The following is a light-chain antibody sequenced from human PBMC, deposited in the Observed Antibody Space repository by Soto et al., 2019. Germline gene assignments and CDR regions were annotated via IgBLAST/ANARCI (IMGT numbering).Light chain of an antibody. CDR1: QGISSW. CDR3: QQTQTFPVT. V-gene: IGKV1D-12*01. CDR2: AAS. Sequence: DIQMTQSPSSVSASVGDTVTITCWASQGISSWLAWYQQKPGKAPKLLIYAASSLESGVSSRFSGSGSGTDFTLTITSLQPEDFATYFCQQTQTFPVTFGQGTRLEIK. J-gene: IGKJ5*01.